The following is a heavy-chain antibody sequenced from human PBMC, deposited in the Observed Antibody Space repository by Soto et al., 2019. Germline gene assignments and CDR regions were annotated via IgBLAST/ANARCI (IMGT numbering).Heavy chain of an antibody. CDR2: IYYSGST. CDR1: GGSISSGDYY. V-gene: IGHV4-30-4*01. J-gene: IGHJ4*02. Sequence: SETLSRTCTVSGGSISSGDYYGIWIRQPPGKGLEWIGYIYYSGSTYYNPSLKSRVIISVDTSKNQFSLKLSSVTAADTAVYYCARGRSFGEYYSDYWGQGTLVTVSS. CDR3: ARGRSFGEYYSDY. D-gene: IGHD3-10*01.